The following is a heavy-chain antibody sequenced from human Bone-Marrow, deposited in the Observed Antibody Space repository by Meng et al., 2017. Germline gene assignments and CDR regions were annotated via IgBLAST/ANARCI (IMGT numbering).Heavy chain of an antibody. J-gene: IGHJ4*02. CDR2: ISPSGSXX. CDR1: GLTFSDYY. CDR3: ARAAGNSVGDY. V-gene: IGHV3-11*01. Sequence: QVLLVESGGGLVKPGGSLRLSCAASGLTFSDYYMSWIRQAPGKGLEWVSYISPSGSXXNYADSVKGRFTISRDNAKNSLYLQMNSLRVEDTAVYYCARAAGNSVGDYWGQGTLVTVSS. D-gene: IGHD1-26*01.